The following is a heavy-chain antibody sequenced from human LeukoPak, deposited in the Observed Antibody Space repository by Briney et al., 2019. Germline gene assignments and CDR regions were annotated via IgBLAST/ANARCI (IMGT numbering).Heavy chain of an antibody. Sequence: ASVKVSCKVSGYTLTEFSMHWVRQAPGKGLEWMGGFDPEDGETIYAQKFQGRVTMTEDTSTDTAYMELSSLRSEDTAVYYCATEGYSSGWYRGGYYYYGMDVWGQGTTVTVSS. V-gene: IGHV1-24*01. CDR1: GYTLTEFS. CDR3: ATEGYSSGWYRGGYYYYGMDV. D-gene: IGHD6-19*01. CDR2: FDPEDGET. J-gene: IGHJ6*02.